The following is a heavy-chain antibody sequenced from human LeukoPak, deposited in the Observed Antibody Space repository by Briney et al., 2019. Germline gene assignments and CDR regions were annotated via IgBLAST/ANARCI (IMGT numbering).Heavy chain of an antibody. J-gene: IGHJ4*02. CDR3: ARVAVGKLDY. Sequence: SQTLSLTCTVSGVSISSGSYYWSWIRQPAGKGLEWIGRIYTSGSTNYNPSLKSRVTISVDTSKNQFSLKLSSVTAADTAVYYCARVAVGKLDYWGQGTLVTVSS. CDR2: IYTSGST. D-gene: IGHD2-21*01. V-gene: IGHV4-61*02. CDR1: GVSISSGSYY.